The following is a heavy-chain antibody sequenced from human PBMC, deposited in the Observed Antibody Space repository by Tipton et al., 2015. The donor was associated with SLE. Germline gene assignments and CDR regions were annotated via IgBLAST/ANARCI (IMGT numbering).Heavy chain of an antibody. CDR1: GAPVTTHY. D-gene: IGHD3-9*01. CDR3: ATRSWDVLTGYDY. J-gene: IGHJ4*02. V-gene: IGHV4-59*02. Sequence: TLSLTCTVSGAPVTTHYWSWIWQSPGKGLEWIGYIHSSGSTNSNPSLKSRVTISVDTSKNQFSLKLSSVTAADTAVYYCATRSWDVLTGYDYWGQGTPVTVSS. CDR2: IHSSGST.